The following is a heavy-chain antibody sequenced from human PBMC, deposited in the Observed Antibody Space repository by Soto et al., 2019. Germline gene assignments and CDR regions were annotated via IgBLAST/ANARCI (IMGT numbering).Heavy chain of an antibody. D-gene: IGHD3-22*01. CDR1: GGSISSSPYY. Sequence: SETLSLTCSVSGGSISSSPYYWGWIRQPPGKGLEWLGTIYYSGTTSYNPSLKSRVIISVDTSNNQLFLKLRSVTAADTAVYYCARHRQYYDTSGYQQRYFDYWGQGTQVTSPQ. CDR2: IYYSGTT. CDR3: ARHRQYYDTSGYQQRYFDY. V-gene: IGHV4-39*01. J-gene: IGHJ4*02.